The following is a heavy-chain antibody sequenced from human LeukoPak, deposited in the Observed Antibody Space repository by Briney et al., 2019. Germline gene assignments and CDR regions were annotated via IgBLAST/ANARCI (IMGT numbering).Heavy chain of an antibody. Sequence: GGSLRLSCAASGFTFSSYWMTWVRQAPGKGLEWVAVISYDGSNKYYADSVKGRFTISRDNSKNTLYLQMNSLRAEDTAVYYCARFRWELYGMDVWGQGTTVTVSS. CDR3: ARFRWELYGMDV. D-gene: IGHD1-26*01. CDR1: GFTFSSYW. CDR2: ISYDGSNK. V-gene: IGHV3-30-3*01. J-gene: IGHJ6*02.